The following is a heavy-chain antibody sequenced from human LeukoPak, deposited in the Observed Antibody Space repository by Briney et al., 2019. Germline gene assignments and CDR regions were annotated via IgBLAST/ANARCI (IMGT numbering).Heavy chain of an antibody. CDR3: SWGGWLHPPGF. CDR1: GYTFTGNY. CDR2: INPDNGAT. J-gene: IGHJ4*02. Sequence: SVNVSCKASGYTFTGNYLHWVRQAPRQRLEGMRGINPDNGATDYSQKFQARVTVTRDLSTSKSFMELNMVTSYDMAINFRSWGGWLHPPGFWGPGTMVIVSS. D-gene: IGHD5-12*01. V-gene: IGHV1-2*02.